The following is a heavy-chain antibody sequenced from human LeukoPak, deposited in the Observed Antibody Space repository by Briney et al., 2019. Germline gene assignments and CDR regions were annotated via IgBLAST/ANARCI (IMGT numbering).Heavy chain of an antibody. CDR3: ARGHSSGWYGSNWYFDL. CDR1: GDSVSSNSAA. J-gene: IGHJ2*01. Sequence: SQTLSLTCAISGDSVSSNSAAWNWIRQSPSRGLEWLGRTYYRSKWYNDYAVSVKSRITINPDTSKNQFPLQLNSVTPEDTAVYYCARGHSSGWYGSNWYFDLWGRGTLVTVSS. CDR2: TYYRSKWYN. D-gene: IGHD6-19*01. V-gene: IGHV6-1*01.